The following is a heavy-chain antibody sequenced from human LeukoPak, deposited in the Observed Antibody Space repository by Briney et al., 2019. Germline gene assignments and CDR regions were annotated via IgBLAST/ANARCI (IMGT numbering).Heavy chain of an antibody. CDR2: IKSKTDGGTT. CDR3: AKDSYYDSSGYYYIYYFDY. V-gene: IGHV3-15*01. CDR1: GFTFSNAW. D-gene: IGHD3-22*01. J-gene: IGHJ4*02. Sequence: GGSLRLSCAASGFTFSNAWMSWVRQAPGKGLEWVGRIKSKTDGGTTDYAAPVKGRFTISRDDSKNTLYLQMNSLRAEDTAVYYCAKDSYYDSSGYYYIYYFDYWGRGTLVTVSS.